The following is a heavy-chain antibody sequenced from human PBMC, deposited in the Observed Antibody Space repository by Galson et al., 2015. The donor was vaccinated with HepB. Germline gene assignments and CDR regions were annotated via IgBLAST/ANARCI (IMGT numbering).Heavy chain of an antibody. J-gene: IGHJ6*02. D-gene: IGHD1-26*01. Sequence: SLRLSCAASGFTFSAYAMSWVRQAPGKGLEWVSLISGSGGTTYFADSVKGRFTISRDNAKNSLYLQMNSLRAEDTAVYYCATKSGSYYVFYYGMDVWGQGTTVTVSS. CDR2: ISGSGGTT. CDR3: ATKSGSYYVFYYGMDV. CDR1: GFTFSAYA. V-gene: IGHV3-23*01.